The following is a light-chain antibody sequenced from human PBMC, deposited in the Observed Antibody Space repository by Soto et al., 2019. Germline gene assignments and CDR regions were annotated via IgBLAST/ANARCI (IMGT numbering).Light chain of an antibody. CDR3: QQYGRTPRT. CDR1: QSVSNNY. J-gene: IGKJ2*01. Sequence: EIVLTQSPGTLSLSAGERATLSYRASQSVSNNYLAWYQQKPGQAPRLLIYGASSRATGIPDRFTGSGSGTDFTLTIDRLEPEDFAVYYCQQYGRTPRTFGQGTKLEIK. CDR2: GAS. V-gene: IGKV3-20*01.